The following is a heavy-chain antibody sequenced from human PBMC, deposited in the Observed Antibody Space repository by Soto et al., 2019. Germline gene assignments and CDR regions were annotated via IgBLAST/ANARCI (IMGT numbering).Heavy chain of an antibody. CDR1: GYTFTSYA. V-gene: IGHV1-3*01. CDR2: INAGNGNT. J-gene: IGHJ6*02. D-gene: IGHD2-2*02. CDR3: ARAGIVVVPAAIRPYYYYYGMDV. Sequence: ASVKVSCKASGYTFTSYAMHWVRQAPGQRLEWMGWINAGNGNTKYSQKFQGRVTITRDTSASTAYMELSSLRSEDTAVYYCARAGIVVVPAAIRPYYYYYGMDVWGQGTTVTVSS.